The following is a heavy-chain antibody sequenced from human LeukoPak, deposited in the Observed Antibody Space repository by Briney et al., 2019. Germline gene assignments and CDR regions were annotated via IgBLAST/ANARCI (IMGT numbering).Heavy chain of an antibody. V-gene: IGHV4-59*04. D-gene: IGHD6-13*01. J-gene: IGHJ5*02. CDR1: AGSISSNY. CDR2: IYYSGST. CDR3: ARHGSGIAAAGPFDP. Sequence: PSETLSLTCTVSAGSISSNYWSWMRQPPGKGLEWIGYIYYSGSTYYNPSLKSRVTISVDTSKNQFSLKLSSVTAADTAVYYCARHGSGIAAAGPFDPWGQGTLVTVSS.